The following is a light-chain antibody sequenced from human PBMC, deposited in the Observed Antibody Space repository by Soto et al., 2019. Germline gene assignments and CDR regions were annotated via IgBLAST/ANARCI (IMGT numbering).Light chain of an antibody. CDR1: SSDVGGYNY. J-gene: IGLJ1*01. CDR2: EVN. V-gene: IGLV2-8*01. CDR3: SSYAGSNNFYF. Sequence: QSVLTQPPSASGSPGQSATISCTGTSSDVGGYNYVSWYQQHPGKAPKLMIYEVNKRPSGVPDRVSGSKSGNTASLTVSGLQAVDEADYYCSSYAGSNNFYFFGTGTKVTVL.